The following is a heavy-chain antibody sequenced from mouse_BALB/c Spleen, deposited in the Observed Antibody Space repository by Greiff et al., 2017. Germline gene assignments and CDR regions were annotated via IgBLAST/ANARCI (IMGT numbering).Heavy chain of an antibody. Sequence: EVQVVESGGGLVQPGGSMKLSCVASGFTFSNYWMNWVRQSPEKGLEWVAEIRLKSNNYATHYAESVKGRFTISRDDSKSSVYLQMNNLRAEDTGIYYCTRGRYGGAMDYWGQGTSVTVSS. J-gene: IGHJ4*01. CDR3: TRGRYGGAMDY. CDR2: IRLKSNNYAT. V-gene: IGHV6-6*02. CDR1: GFTFSNYW. D-gene: IGHD2-14*01.